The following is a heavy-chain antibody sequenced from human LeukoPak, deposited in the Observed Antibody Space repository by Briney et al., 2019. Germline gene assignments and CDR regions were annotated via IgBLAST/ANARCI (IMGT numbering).Heavy chain of an antibody. CDR3: ARDSPVRANGLDN. D-gene: IGHD2-8*01. J-gene: IGHJ4*02. CDR2: IWGDQRYK. V-gene: IGHV3-33*01. CDR1: GFSLSNYG. Sequence: PGGSLRLSCTASGFSLSNYGMHWVRQAPGKGLEWVAIIWGDQRYKHYADSVKGRFTISRDNSKNTLYLEMNSLRVEDTAVYYCARDSPVRANGLDNWGQGTLVTVSS.